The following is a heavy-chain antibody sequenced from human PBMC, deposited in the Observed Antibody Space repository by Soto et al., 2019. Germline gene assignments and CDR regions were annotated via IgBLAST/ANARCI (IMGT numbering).Heavy chain of an antibody. D-gene: IGHD3-16*01. J-gene: IGHJ1*01. CDR2: TSYDGSNK. CDR1: GFTFRSYV. Sequence: QVQLVESGGGVVQPGTSLRLSCVGSGFTFRSYVIHWVRQAPGKGLKWVALTSYDGSNKDYGDSVKGRFTISRDNSRNTVDLQKDSLRREDTALYYCARWGTTGGLDVWGQGTLVSVSS. V-gene: IGHV3-33*05. CDR3: ARWGTTGGLDV.